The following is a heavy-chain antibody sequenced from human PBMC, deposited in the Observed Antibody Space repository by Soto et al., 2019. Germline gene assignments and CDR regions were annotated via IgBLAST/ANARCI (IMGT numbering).Heavy chain of an antibody. V-gene: IGHV3-30*03. CDR1: GFTFSTFG. CDR2: ILYDGRNK. J-gene: IGHJ4*02. CDR3: ARGWWPTPSPALFDY. D-gene: IGHD2-15*01. Sequence: QVQLVESGGGVVQPGRSLRLSCAASGFTFSTFGMHWVRQAPGKGLEWVAVILYDGRNKYYADSVKGRFTISRDNSKNTLYLQMNSLRAEDTAVYYCARGWWPTPSPALFDYWGQGTLVTVYS.